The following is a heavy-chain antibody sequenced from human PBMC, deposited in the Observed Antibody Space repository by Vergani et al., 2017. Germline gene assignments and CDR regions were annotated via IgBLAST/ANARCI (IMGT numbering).Heavy chain of an antibody. V-gene: IGHV3-23*01. Sequence: EVQLLESGGGLVQPGGSLRLSCAASGFTFSSYAMSWVRQAPGKGLEWVSAISGSGGSTDYADSVKGRFTISRDNSKNTLYLQMNSLRAEDTAVYYCAKDMELIRGAGLAYWGQGTLVTVSS. D-gene: IGHD1-7*01. CDR1: GFTFSSYA. J-gene: IGHJ4*02. CDR3: AKDMELIRGAGLAY. CDR2: ISGSGGST.